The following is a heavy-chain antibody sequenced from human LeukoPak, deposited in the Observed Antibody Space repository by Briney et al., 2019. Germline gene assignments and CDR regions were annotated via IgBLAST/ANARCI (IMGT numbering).Heavy chain of an antibody. CDR3: ARGDFIGYCSSTSCLTTLNWFDP. CDR1: GYTFTSYG. D-gene: IGHD2-2*01. CDR2: ISAYNGNT. V-gene: IGHV1-18*01. J-gene: IGHJ5*02. Sequence: ASVKVSCKASGYTFTSYGISWVRQAPGQGLEWMGWISAYNGNTNYAQKLQGRVTMTTDTSTSTAYMELRSLRSDDTAVYYCARGDFIGYCSSTSCLTTLNWFDPWGQGTLVTVSS.